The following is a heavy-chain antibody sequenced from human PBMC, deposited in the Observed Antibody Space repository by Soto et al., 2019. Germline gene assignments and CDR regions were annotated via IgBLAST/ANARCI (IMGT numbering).Heavy chain of an antibody. CDR2: IIPIFGTA. V-gene: IGHV1-69*13. CDR1: GGTFSSYA. Sequence: SVKVSCKASGGTFSSYAISWVRQAPGQGLEWMGGIIPIFGTANYAQKFQGRVTITADESTSTAYMELSSLRSEDTAVYYCARRSYYDSSGYHYPIDYWGQGTLVTVSS. CDR3: ARRSYYDSSGYHYPIDY. D-gene: IGHD3-22*01. J-gene: IGHJ4*02.